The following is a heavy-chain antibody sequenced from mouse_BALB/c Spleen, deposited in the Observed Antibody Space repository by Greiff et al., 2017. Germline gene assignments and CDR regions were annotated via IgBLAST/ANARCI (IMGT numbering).Heavy chain of an antibody. CDR2: IYPGDGDT. Sequence: VQLQESGAELVRPGSSVKISCKASGYAFSSYWMNWVKQRPGQGLEWIGQIYPGDGDTNYNGKFKGKATLTADKSSSTAYMQLSSLTSEDSAVYFCARSGGYSLYAMDYWGQGTSVTVSS. J-gene: IGHJ4*01. D-gene: IGHD2-3*01. V-gene: IGHV1-80*01. CDR3: ARSGGYSLYAMDY. CDR1: GYAFSSYW.